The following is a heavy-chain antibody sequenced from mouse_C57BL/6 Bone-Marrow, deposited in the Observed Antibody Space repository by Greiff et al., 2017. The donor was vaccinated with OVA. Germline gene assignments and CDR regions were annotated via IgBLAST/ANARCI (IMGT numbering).Heavy chain of an antibody. CDR3: ARPYSNYEDAMDY. CDR1: GYTFTSYW. V-gene: IGHV1-69*01. CDR2: IDPSDSYT. J-gene: IGHJ4*01. D-gene: IGHD2-5*01. Sequence: VQLQQPGAELVMPGASVKLSCKASGYTFTSYWMHWVKQRPGQGLEWIGEIDPSDSYTNYNQKFKGKSTLTVDKSSSTAYMQLSSLTSEDSAVYYCARPYSNYEDAMDYWGQGTSVTVSS.